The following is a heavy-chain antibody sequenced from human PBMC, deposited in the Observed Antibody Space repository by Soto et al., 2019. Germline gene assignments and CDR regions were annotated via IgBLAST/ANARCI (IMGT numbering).Heavy chain of an antibody. D-gene: IGHD5-12*01. CDR1: GGSISSGGYS. Sequence: TLSLTCAVSGGSISSGGYSWSWIRQPPGKGLEWIGYIYHSGSTYYNPSLKSRVTISVDRSKNQFSLKLSSVTAADTAVYYCDRRRGFPYYYGMDVWGQGTTVTVSS. CDR3: DRRRGFPYYYGMDV. J-gene: IGHJ6*01. CDR2: IYHSGST. V-gene: IGHV4-30-2*01.